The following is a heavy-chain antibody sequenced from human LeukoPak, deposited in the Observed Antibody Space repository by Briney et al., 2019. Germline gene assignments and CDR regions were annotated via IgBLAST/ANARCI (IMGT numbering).Heavy chain of an antibody. CDR1: GFIFIDYD. Sequence: GGSLRLSCAASGFIFIDYDMHWVRHVIGKGLEGVSAIGIRGDTHYSGSVKGRFTISRENAESSLYLQMNSLRAEDTAVYYCARGGIQVSGIDEFDYWGQGTLVTVSS. V-gene: IGHV3-13*01. J-gene: IGHJ4*02. CDR3: ARGGIQVSGIDEFDY. D-gene: IGHD6-19*01. CDR2: IGIRGDT.